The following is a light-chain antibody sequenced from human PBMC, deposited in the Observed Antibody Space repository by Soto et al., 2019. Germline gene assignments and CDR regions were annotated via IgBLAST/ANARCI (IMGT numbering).Light chain of an antibody. V-gene: IGLV4-69*01. CDR3: QTWDTGIRV. J-gene: IGLJ7*01. CDR2: LNTDGSH. Sequence: QPVLTQSPSASASLGASVKLTCTLSSGHSNYAIAWHQQQPEKGPRFLMILNTDGSHTNGDGIPDRFSGSTSGAERYLTISSLQSEDEADYYCQTWDTGIRVFGGGTQLTVL. CDR1: SGHSNYA.